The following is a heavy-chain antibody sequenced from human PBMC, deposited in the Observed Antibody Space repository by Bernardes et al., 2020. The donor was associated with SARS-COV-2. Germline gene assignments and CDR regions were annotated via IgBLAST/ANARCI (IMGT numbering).Heavy chain of an antibody. D-gene: IGHD2-15*01. V-gene: IGHV1-46*01. Sequence: SVKVSCKASGYTFTSYYMHWVRQAPGQGLEWMGIINPSGGSTSYAQKFQGRVTMTRDTSTSTVYMELSSLRSEDTAVYYCARESSRYCSGGSCYVYGMDVWGQGTTVTVSS. CDR1: GYTFTSYY. CDR2: INPSGGST. J-gene: IGHJ6*02. CDR3: ARESSRYCSGGSCYVYGMDV.